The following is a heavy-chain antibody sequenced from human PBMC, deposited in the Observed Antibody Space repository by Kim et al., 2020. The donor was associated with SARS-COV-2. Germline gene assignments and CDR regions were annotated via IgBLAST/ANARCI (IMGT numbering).Heavy chain of an antibody. J-gene: IGHJ5*02. V-gene: IGHV1-69*13. D-gene: IGHD3-22*01. CDR3: ALGRDSSGYSGP. Sequence: SVKVSCKASGGTFSSYAISWVRQAPGQGLEWMGGIIPIFGTANYAQKFQGRVTITADESTSTAYMELSSLRSEDTAVYYCALGRDSSGYSGPWGQGTLVTVSS. CDR1: GGTFSSYA. CDR2: IIPIFGTA.